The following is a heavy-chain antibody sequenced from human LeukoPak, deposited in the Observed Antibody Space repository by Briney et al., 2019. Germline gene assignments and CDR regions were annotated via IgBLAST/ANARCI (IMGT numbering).Heavy chain of an antibody. J-gene: IGHJ4*02. CDR2: MYHSGST. CDR1: GYSLSSGYF. V-gene: IGHV4-38-2*02. CDR3: ARVSSSGLYFIDY. D-gene: IGHD6-19*01. Sequence: SETLSLTCTVSGYSLSSGYFWGWIRQPPGKGLEWIGSMYHSGSTDYNPSLKSRVTISMDTSKNQFSLKLSSVTAADTAVYYCARVSSSGLYFIDYWGQGTLVTVSS.